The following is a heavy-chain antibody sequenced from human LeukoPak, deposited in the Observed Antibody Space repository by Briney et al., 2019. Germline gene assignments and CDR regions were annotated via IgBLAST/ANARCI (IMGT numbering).Heavy chain of an antibody. Sequence: PGGSLTLSCAVSGLSFRTHSMNWVRQAPGRGLEWVSSISSSGTFIHYRDSVRGRFTISRDIAKRTLNLQMNSLRAEDTAVYYCTTTYYDFWIGYHNGLGSSFDSWGQGNLVIVSS. D-gene: IGHD3-3*01. CDR3: TTTYYDFWIGYHNGLGSSFDS. V-gene: IGHV3-21*01. J-gene: IGHJ5*01. CDR1: GLSFRTHS. CDR2: ISSSGTFI.